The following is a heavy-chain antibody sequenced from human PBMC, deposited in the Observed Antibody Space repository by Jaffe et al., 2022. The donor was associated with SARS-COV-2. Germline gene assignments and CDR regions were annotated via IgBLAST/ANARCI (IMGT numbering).Heavy chain of an antibody. V-gene: IGHV1-46*04. CDR3: ARDLGIAVAGWGLDS. J-gene: IGHJ4*02. Sequence: QVQLVQSGAEVRKPGASVKVSCKASGYTFTNHYMQWVRQAPGQGLEWMGIINPSGDRTNYAQKLQGRVTMTRDTSTSTVYMELTSLTSGDTAVYYCARDLGIAVAGWGLDSWGQGTLVTVSS. CDR1: GYTFTNHY. CDR2: INPSGDRT. D-gene: IGHD6-19*01.